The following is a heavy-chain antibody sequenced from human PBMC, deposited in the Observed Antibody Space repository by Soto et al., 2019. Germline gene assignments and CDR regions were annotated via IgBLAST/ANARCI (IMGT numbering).Heavy chain of an antibody. CDR2: ISYDGSNK. D-gene: IGHD1-26*01. CDR3: ARDKISGSYYDAFDI. J-gene: IGHJ3*02. Sequence: GGSLRLSCAASGFTFSSYAMHWVRQAPGKGLEWVAVISYDGSNKYYADSVKGRFTISRDNSKNTLYLQMNSLRAEDTAVYYCARDKISGSYYDAFDIWGQGTMVTVSS. CDR1: GFTFSSYA. V-gene: IGHV3-30*04.